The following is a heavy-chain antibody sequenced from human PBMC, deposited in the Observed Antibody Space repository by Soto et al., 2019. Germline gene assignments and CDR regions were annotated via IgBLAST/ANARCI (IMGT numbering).Heavy chain of an antibody. Sequence: ASVKVSCKASGYTFTSYAMHWVRQAPGQRLEWMGWINAGNGNTKYSQKFQGRVTITRDTSASTAYMELSSLRSEDTAVYYCAIQHSNNIVVVPAASETPDREDAFDIWGQGTMVTVSS. CDR2: INAGNGNT. V-gene: IGHV1-3*01. D-gene: IGHD2-2*01. CDR1: GYTFTSYA. CDR3: AIQHSNNIVVVPAASETPDREDAFDI. J-gene: IGHJ3*02.